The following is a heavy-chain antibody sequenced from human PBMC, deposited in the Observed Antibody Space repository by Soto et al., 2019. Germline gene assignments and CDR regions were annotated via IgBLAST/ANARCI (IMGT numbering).Heavy chain of an antibody. V-gene: IGHV1-69*13. CDR3: ASLPPGTISLP. Sequence: GGPVKVSCKASGGTFSSYAISWVRQAPGQGLEWMGGIIPIFGTANYAQKFQGRVTITADESTSTAYMELSSLRSEDTAVYYCASLPPGTISLPWGQGTLVTVPS. CDR2: IIPIFGTA. J-gene: IGHJ5*02. CDR1: GGTFSSYA. D-gene: IGHD3-3*01.